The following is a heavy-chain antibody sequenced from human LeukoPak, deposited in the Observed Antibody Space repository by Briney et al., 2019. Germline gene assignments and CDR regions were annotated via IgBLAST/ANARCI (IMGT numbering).Heavy chain of an antibody. CDR3: ARVGCSGGSCYPNYYYYGMDV. V-gene: IGHV1-24*01. Sequence: GASVKVSCKVSGYTLTELSMHWVRQAPGKGLEWMGGFDPEDGETIYAQKFQGRVTITADESTSTAYMELSSLRSEDTAVYYCARVGCSGGSCYPNYYYYGMDVWGQGTTVTVSS. CDR1: GYTLTELS. J-gene: IGHJ6*02. D-gene: IGHD2-15*01. CDR2: FDPEDGET.